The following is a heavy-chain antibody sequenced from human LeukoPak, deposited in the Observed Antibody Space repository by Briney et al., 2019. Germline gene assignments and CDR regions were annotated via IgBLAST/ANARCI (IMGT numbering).Heavy chain of an antibody. J-gene: IGHJ5*02. Sequence: GGSLSLSCVASGFSFSSFWMTWDRQAPGKGLEWVASIKQHASEKHYVDSVKGRFTISRDDARNSVSLHMSSLRDDDTALYYCTRGGSSYYAGWSDPWGQGSLVTVSS. D-gene: IGHD3-10*01. CDR2: IKQHASEK. CDR3: TRGGSSYYAGWSDP. CDR1: GFSFSSFW. V-gene: IGHV3-7*03.